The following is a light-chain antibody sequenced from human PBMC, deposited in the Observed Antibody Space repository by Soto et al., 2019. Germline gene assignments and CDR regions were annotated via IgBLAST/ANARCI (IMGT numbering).Light chain of an antibody. CDR2: RNN. CDR3: AAWDDSLSGQV. J-gene: IGLJ3*02. V-gene: IGLV1-47*01. Sequence: QSVLTQPPSASGTPGQRVTISCSGSSSNIGSNYVYWYQQLPGTAPKLLIYRNNQRPSGVPDRFSGSKSGTSTSLTISGLRSEYEDDYYCAAWDDSLSGQVFGGGTKLTVL. CDR1: SSNIGSNY.